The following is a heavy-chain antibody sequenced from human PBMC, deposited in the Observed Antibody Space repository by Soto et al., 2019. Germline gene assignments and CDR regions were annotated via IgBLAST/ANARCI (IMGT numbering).Heavy chain of an antibody. V-gene: IGHV3-23*01. CDR3: AKTSSTSITSVTRFDS. Sequence: LRLSCAASGFTFSSYAVSWVRQAPGKGLEWVSAISGSGGDTYYVASVKGRFTISRDNSKNTLSLQMSSLRAEDTALYYCAKTSSTSITSVTRFDSWGQGTLVTVSS. D-gene: IGHD4-17*01. CDR2: ISGSGGDT. J-gene: IGHJ4*02. CDR1: GFTFSSYA.